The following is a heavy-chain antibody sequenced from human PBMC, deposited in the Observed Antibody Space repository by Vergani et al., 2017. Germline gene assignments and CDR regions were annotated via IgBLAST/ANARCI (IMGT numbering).Heavy chain of an antibody. CDR1: GFTFSSYG. J-gene: IGHJ4*02. Sequence: QVQLVESGGGVVQPGRSLRLSCAASGFTFSSYGMHWVRQAPGKGLEWVAVISYDGSNKYYADSVKGRFTISRDNSKNTLYLQMNSLRAEDTAVYYCARDKRYTLPSLDYWGQGTLVTVSS. CDR2: ISYDGSNK. CDR3: ARDKRYTLPSLDY. D-gene: IGHD2/OR15-2a*01. V-gene: IGHV3-30*03.